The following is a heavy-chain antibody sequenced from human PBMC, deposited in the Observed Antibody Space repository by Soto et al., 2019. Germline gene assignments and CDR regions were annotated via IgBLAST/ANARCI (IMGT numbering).Heavy chain of an antibody. CDR3: AKDVSLSPGGSGSYPFDY. D-gene: IGHD3-10*01. V-gene: IGHV3-23*01. Sequence: EVQLLESGGGLVQPGGPLRLSCAAPGFTFSSYAMSWVRQAPGKGLGWVSVISGSGGSTYYADSVKGRFTITRDNPTNTLYLQMNSLRAEDTAVYYCAKDVSLSPGGSGSYPFDYWGQGTLVTVSS. CDR1: GFTFSSYA. J-gene: IGHJ4*02. CDR2: ISGSGGST.